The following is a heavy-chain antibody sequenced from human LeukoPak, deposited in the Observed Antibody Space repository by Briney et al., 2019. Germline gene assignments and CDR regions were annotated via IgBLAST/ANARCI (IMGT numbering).Heavy chain of an antibody. CDR3: AKDREYSYVYDAFDI. CDR2: MSGSGGST. J-gene: IGHJ3*02. Sequence: PGGSLRLSCAASGFPFSIYAMSWVRQAPGKGLDWVSGMSGSGGSTYHADSVKGRFTISRDNSKNTLYLQMNTLRAEDTAVYYCAKDREYSYVYDAFDIWGQGTLVTVSS. CDR1: GFPFSIYA. D-gene: IGHD3-16*01. V-gene: IGHV3-23*01.